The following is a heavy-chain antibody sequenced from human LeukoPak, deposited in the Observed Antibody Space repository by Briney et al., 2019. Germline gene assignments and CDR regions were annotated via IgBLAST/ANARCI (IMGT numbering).Heavy chain of an antibody. Sequence: GGSLRLSCAASEVTVSSNYMHWVRQAPGKGLEWVSLIYIGGNTFYADSVKGRFTISRDNSKNTLYLQMNSLRAEDTAVYYCAREDGSGSYPGYYYGMDVWGQGTTVTVSS. CDR2: IYIGGNT. CDR3: AREDGSGSYPGYYYGMDV. V-gene: IGHV3-53*01. CDR1: EVTVSSNY. J-gene: IGHJ6*02. D-gene: IGHD3-10*01.